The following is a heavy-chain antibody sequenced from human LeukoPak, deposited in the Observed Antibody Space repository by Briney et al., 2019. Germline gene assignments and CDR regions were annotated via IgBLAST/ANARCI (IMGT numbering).Heavy chain of an antibody. CDR1: GFNFSHYD. CDR3: AKGGTS. D-gene: IGHD5-12*01. CDR2: IHIDGSNK. V-gene: IGHV3-30*02. J-gene: IGHJ5*02. Sequence: GGSLRLSCVASGFNFSHYDMHWVRQAPGKGLDWVAFIHIDGSNKYYAVSVKGRFTISRDNSKNTLYLQMNSLRTEDTAVYYCAKGGTSWGQGTLVTVTS.